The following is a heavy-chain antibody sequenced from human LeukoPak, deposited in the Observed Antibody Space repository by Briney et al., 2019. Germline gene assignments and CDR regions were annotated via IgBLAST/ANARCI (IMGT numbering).Heavy chain of an antibody. CDR3: ARGSPYYDSSGYTSSGLGY. CDR1: GYTFTSYD. Sequence: ASVKLSCKASGYTFTSYDINWVRQATGQGLERMGWMNPNSGNTGYAQKFQGRVTMTRNTSISTAYMELSSLRSEDTAVYYCARGSPYYDSSGYTSSGLGYWGQGTLVTVSS. CDR2: MNPNSGNT. J-gene: IGHJ4*02. V-gene: IGHV1-8*01. D-gene: IGHD3-22*01.